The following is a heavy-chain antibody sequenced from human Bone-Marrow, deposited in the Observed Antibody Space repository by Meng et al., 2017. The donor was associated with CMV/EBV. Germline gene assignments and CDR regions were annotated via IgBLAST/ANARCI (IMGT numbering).Heavy chain of an antibody. CDR1: GGSVNSGSYY. J-gene: IGHJ6*02. CDR2: IYYSGST. Sequence: SETLSLTCTVSGGSVNSGSYYWSWIRQPPGKGLEWIGYIYYSGSTNYNPSLKSRVTISVDTSKNQFSLKLSSVTAADTAVYYCARLGYSGGYYYYGMDVWGQGTTVTVSS. V-gene: IGHV4-61*01. CDR3: ARLGYSGGYYYYGMDV. D-gene: IGHD2-15*01.